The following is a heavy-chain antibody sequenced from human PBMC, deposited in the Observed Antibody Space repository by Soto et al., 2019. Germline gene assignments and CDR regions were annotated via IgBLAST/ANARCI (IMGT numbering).Heavy chain of an antibody. CDR3: AKDEGVGGTLGLFDY. Sequence: QVQLVESGGGAVQPGESLRLSCVASGFDFTYYAMHWVRQAPGKGLESVADMSSDGSKIHHTDSVKGRFTISRDNSKNTLYLQMNRLRKEDTAVYFCAKDEGVGGTLGLFDYWGQGTLVSVSS. D-gene: IGHD1-26*01. CDR2: MSSDGSKI. V-gene: IGHV3-30*18. CDR1: GFDFTYYA. J-gene: IGHJ4*02.